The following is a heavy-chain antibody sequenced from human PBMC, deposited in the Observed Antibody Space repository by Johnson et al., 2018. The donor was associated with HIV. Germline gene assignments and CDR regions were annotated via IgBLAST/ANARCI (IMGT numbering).Heavy chain of an antibody. CDR3: AGGQWRGAFEI. D-gene: IGHD6-19*01. CDR1: GFTFSRYG. CDR2: ISNDGSNK. V-gene: IGHV3-30*03. J-gene: IGHJ3*02. Sequence: QVQLVESGGGVVQPGRSLRLSCAASGFTFSRYGIHWVRQAPGKGLEWVAVISNDGSNKYYADSVKGRFTISRDNSKNTLFLQMNSLRAEDTAVYFCAGGQWRGAFEIWGQGTMVTVSS.